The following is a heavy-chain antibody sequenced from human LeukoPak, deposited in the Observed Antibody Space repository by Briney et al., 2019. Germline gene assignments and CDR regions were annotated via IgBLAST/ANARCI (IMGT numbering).Heavy chain of an antibody. Sequence: SETLSLTCTVSGGSISSGGYYWSWIRQHPGKGLEWIGYIYYSGSTYYNPSLKSRVTISVDTSKNQFSLKLSSVTAADTAVYYCARDGDSNCSGGSCYSKSVLHYYYGMDVWGQGTTVTVSS. CDR1: GGSISSGGYY. J-gene: IGHJ6*02. CDR3: ARDGDSNCSGGSCYSKSVLHYYYGMDV. V-gene: IGHV4-31*03. CDR2: IYYSGST. D-gene: IGHD2-15*01.